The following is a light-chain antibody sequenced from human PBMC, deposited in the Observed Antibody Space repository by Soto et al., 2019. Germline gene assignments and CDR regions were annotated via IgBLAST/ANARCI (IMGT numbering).Light chain of an antibody. Sequence: EVVLTQSPGTLSLSPGERATLSCRASQSVSRDYLVWYQQKPGQAPRLLIYGASSRATGIPDRFSGSGSGTDFTLTISRLEPEEFAVYYCQQSGSSRTFGQGTKVDIK. CDR3: QQSGSSRT. CDR2: GAS. J-gene: IGKJ1*01. CDR1: QSVSRDY. V-gene: IGKV3-20*01.